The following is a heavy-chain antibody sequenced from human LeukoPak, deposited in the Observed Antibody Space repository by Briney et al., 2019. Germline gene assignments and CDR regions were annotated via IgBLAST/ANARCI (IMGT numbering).Heavy chain of an antibody. J-gene: IGHJ6*04. CDR1: GGSFSGYY. CDR2: INHSGNT. CDR3: ARAATATFVISFYYGMDV. D-gene: IGHD2-15*01. V-gene: IGHV4-34*01. Sequence: SETLSLTCAVYGGSFSGYYWSWIRQPPGKGLEWIGEINHSGNTNYNPSLKSRVTISVDTSKNQFSLKLSSVTAADTAVYYCARAATATFVISFYYGMDVWGKGTTVTVSS.